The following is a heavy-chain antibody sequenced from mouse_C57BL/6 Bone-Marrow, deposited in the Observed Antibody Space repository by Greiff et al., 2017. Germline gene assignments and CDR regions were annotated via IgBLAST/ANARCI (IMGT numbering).Heavy chain of an antibody. CDR3: ARSLYYGNSYFDY. CDR2: INPSSGYT. D-gene: IGHD2-1*01. V-gene: IGHV1-4*01. CDR1: GYTFTSYT. J-gene: IGHJ2*01. Sequence: VQLQQSGAELARPGASVKMSCKASGYTFTSYTMHWVKQRPGQGLEWIGYINPSSGYTKYNQKFEDKATLTADKSSSTAYMQLSSLTSEDSAVYYCARSLYYGNSYFDYWGQGTTLTVSS.